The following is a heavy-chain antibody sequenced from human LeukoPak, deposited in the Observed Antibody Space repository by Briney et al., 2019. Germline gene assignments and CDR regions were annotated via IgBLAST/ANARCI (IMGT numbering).Heavy chain of an antibody. CDR3: ASPQNGYSYGYY. D-gene: IGHD5-18*01. J-gene: IGHJ4*02. CDR2: IIPIFGTA. Sequence: SVKXXXEASXXTFISYAIXWVRQAPGQGLEWMGRIIPIFGTANYAQKFQGRVTITTDESTSTAYMELSSLRSEDTAVYYCASPQNGYSYGYYWGQGTLVTVSS. V-gene: IGHV1-69*05. CDR1: XXTFISYA.